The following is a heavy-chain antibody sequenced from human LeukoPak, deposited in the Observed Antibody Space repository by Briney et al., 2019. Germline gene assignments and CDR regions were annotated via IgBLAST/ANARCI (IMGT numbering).Heavy chain of an antibody. D-gene: IGHD2-21*02. V-gene: IGHV4-4*07. J-gene: IGHJ3*02. CDR1: GGSISNYY. Sequence: SETLSLTCTVSGGSISNYYWSWIRQPAGKGLEWIGRIYTSGSTNYNPSLKSRVTISVDTSKNQFSLKLSSVTAADTAVYYCARAAASYCGGDCYNHDAFDIWGRGTVVTVSS. CDR2: IYTSGST. CDR3: ARAAASYCGGDCYNHDAFDI.